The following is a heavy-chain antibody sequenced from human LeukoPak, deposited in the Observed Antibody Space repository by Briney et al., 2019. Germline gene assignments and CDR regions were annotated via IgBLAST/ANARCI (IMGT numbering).Heavy chain of an antibody. D-gene: IGHD2-15*01. CDR2: ISWNSGSI. V-gene: IGHV3-9*01. Sequence: GGSLRLSCAASGLTFNDYAMHWVRQAPGKGLEWVSGISWNSGSIGYADSVKGRFTISRDHAKNSLYLQMNSLRAEDTALYYCAKDITPTYYYYGMDVWGLGTTVTVSS. CDR1: GLTFNDYA. CDR3: AKDITPTYYYYGMDV. J-gene: IGHJ6*02.